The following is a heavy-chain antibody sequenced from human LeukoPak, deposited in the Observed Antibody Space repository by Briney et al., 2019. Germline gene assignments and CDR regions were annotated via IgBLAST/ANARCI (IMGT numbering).Heavy chain of an antibody. CDR3: ARASTPYHSSYYSPFDY. CDR1: GFTFSTYW. D-gene: IGHD3-22*01. V-gene: IGHV3-7*01. J-gene: IGHJ4*02. Sequence: PGGSLRLSCAASGFTFSTYWMSWVRQAPGKGLEWVAKINQDGGEKYYVDSVKGRFTISRDNAKNSLYLQMNSLRAEDTAVYFCARASTPYHSSYYSPFDYWGQGTLVTVSS. CDR2: INQDGGEK.